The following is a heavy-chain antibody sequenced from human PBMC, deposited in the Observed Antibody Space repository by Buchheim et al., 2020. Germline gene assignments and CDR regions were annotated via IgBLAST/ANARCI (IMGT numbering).Heavy chain of an antibody. D-gene: IGHD2-15*01. V-gene: IGHV3-23*01. Sequence: EVQLLESGGGLVQPGGSLRLSCAASGFTFSSYAMSWVRQAPGKGLEWVSAISGSGGSTYYADSVKGRFTISRDNSKNTLYLQMNSLRAEDTAVYYCAKDRRSLYCSGGSCYSGSLSHYGIDVWGQGTT. CDR1: GFTFSSYA. CDR3: AKDRRSLYCSGGSCYSGSLSHYGIDV. J-gene: IGHJ6*02. CDR2: ISGSGGST.